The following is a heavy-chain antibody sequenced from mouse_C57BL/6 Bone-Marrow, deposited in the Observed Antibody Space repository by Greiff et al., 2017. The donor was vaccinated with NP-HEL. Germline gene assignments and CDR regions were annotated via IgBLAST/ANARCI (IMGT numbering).Heavy chain of an antibody. J-gene: IGHJ1*03. D-gene: IGHD1-1*01. Sequence: EVQLVESGGDLVKPGGSLKLSCAASGFTFSSYGMSWVRQTPDKRLEWVATISSGGSYTYYPDSVKGRFTISRDNAKNTLYLQMSSLKSEDTAMYYCASPITTVVAYWYFDVWGTGTTVTVSS. V-gene: IGHV5-6*01. CDR2: ISSGGSYT. CDR1: GFTFSSYG. CDR3: ASPITTVVAYWYFDV.